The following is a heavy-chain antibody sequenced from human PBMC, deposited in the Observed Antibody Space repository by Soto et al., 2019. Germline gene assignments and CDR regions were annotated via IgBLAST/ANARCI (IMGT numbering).Heavy chain of an antibody. CDR1: GFSFSSYG. V-gene: IGHV3-30*03. CDR3: ARDPWIRQTTCCFYYFDS. Sequence: QVQLVESGGGVVQPGRSLRLSCAASGFSFSSYGIHWVRQAPGKGLEWVAVITHDGSTEKSADSVKGRFTISRDNSKNTLYLQMNSLRPEDTAVYYCARDPWIRQTTCCFYYFDSWGQGTLVTVSS. D-gene: IGHD2-15*01. J-gene: IGHJ4*02. CDR2: ITHDGSTE.